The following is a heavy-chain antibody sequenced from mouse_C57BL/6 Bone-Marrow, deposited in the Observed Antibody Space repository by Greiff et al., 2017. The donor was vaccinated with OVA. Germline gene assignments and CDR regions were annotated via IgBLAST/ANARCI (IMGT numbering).Heavy chain of an antibody. CDR1: GFTFSDYG. D-gene: IGHD1-1*01. CDR2: ISNLAYSI. CDR3: ARENYYGTFDY. Sequence: EVQGVESGGGLVQPGGSLKLSCAASGFTFSDYGMAWVRQAPRKGPEWVAFISNLAYSIYYADTVTGRFTISRENAKNTLYLEMSSLRSEDTAMYYCARENYYGTFDYWGQGTTLTVSS. V-gene: IGHV5-15*01. J-gene: IGHJ2*01.